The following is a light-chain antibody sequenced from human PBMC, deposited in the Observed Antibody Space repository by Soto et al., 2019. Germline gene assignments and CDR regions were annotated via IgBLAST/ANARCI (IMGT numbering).Light chain of an antibody. J-gene: IGLJ3*02. CDR1: SSDVGAYNY. Sequence: QSVLTQPPTASGSPGQSVTISCTGTSSDVGAYNYVSWYQQYPGKAPKLMIYEVTKRPSGVPDRFSGSKSGNTASLTVSGLQAEDEAAYYCTSYVGNNIWVFGGGTKLTVL. CDR2: EVT. V-gene: IGLV2-8*01. CDR3: TSYVGNNIWV.